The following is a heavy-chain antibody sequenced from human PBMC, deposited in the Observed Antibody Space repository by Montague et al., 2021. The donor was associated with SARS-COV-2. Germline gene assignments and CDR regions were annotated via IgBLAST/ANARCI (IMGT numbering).Heavy chain of an antibody. D-gene: IGHD6-19*01. CDR3: GRGGGIAVAHD. CDR2: IHQSGTT. Sequence: SDTLSLTCTVSLGSITTCTPYWSWVRQPPLKGLEWVGTIHQSGTTYQNPLLKSRVTISLHTSNNQVSLNLDSVTAADTAVYFCGRGGGIAVAHDWGQGILVTVSS. CDR1: LGSITTCTPY. J-gene: IGHJ4*02. V-gene: IGHV4-39*07.